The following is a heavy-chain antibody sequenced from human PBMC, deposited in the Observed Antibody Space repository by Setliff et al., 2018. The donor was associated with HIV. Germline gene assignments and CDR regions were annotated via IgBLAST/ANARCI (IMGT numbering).Heavy chain of an antibody. CDR2: ITSYNGNR. Sequence: ASVKVSCKASGYTFSNYGITWVRQAPGQGLEWMGWITSYNGNRNYAKKFKGRVTMTTDTSTSIVYMELKSLRSEDTAVYYCARDHHSGRGSNFPWYSDLWGRGTLVTVSS. J-gene: IGHJ2*01. V-gene: IGHV1-18*01. D-gene: IGHD1-26*01. CDR1: GYTFSNYG. CDR3: ARDHHSGRGSNFPWYSDL.